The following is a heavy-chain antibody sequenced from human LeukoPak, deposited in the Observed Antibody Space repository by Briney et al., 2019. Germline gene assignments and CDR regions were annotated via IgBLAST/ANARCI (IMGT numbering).Heavy chain of an antibody. CDR1: GFTFSSYA. D-gene: IGHD6-13*01. Sequence: GGSLRLSCAASGFTFSSYAMRWVRQAPGKGLEWVSAISGSGGSTYYADSVKGRFTISRDNSKSTLYLQMNSLRAEDTAVYYCAKDVRGAAADPDNWFDPWGQGTLVNVSS. V-gene: IGHV3-23*01. CDR2: ISGSGGST. J-gene: IGHJ5*02. CDR3: AKDVRGAAADPDNWFDP.